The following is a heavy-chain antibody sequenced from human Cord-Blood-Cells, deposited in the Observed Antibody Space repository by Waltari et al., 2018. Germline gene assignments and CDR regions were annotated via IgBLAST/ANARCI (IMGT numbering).Heavy chain of an antibody. CDR1: GFSLSNPRMG. CDR3: ARLPGIAAAGMDY. CDR2: IFSNDEK. V-gene: IGHV2-26*01. Sequence: QVTLKESGPVLVKPTETLTLTCTVSGFSLSNPRMGVSWIRQPPGKALEWLAHIFSNDEKSYSTSLKSRLTISKDTSKSQVVLTMTNMDPVDTATYYCARLPGIAAAGMDYWGQGTLVTVSS. D-gene: IGHD6-13*01. J-gene: IGHJ4*02.